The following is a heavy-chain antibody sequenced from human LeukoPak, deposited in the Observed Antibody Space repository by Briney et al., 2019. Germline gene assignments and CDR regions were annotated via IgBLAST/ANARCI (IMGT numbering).Heavy chain of an antibody. CDR1: GFTFSSYG. J-gene: IGHJ4*02. CDR2: ISYDGSNK. Sequence: QPGRSLRLSCAASGFTFSSYGMHWVRQAPGKGLEWVAVISYDGSNKYYADSVKGRFTISRDNSKNTLYLQMNSLRAEDTAVYYCAIPGGYDSWYVDYWGQGTLVTVSS. V-gene: IGHV3-30*03. D-gene: IGHD5-12*01. CDR3: AIPGGYDSWYVDY.